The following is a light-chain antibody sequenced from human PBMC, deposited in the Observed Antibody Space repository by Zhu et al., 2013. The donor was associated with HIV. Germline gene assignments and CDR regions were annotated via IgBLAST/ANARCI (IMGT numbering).Light chain of an antibody. CDR3: QQYNTYSWT. J-gene: IGKJ1*01. V-gene: IGKV1-5*01. CDR2: DAS. CDR1: QSVGTW. Sequence: DIQMTQSPSTLSAFAGDRVTITCRASQSVGTWLAWYQQRPGKAPKLLIYDASSLQSGVSSRFSGSGSGTEFTLTVSSLQPDDSATYYCQQYNTYSWTFGQGTKVEI.